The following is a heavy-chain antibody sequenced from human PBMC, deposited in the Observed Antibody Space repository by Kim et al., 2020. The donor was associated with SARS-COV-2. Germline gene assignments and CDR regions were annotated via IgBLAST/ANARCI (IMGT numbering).Heavy chain of an antibody. Sequence: SETLSLTCAVYGGSFSGYYWSWIRQPPGKGLEWIGEINHSGSPNYNPSLKSRVTISVDTSKNQFSLKLSSVTAADTAVYYCAIRSNNYVWGSYRDYWGQGTLVTVSS. J-gene: IGHJ4*02. CDR2: INHSGSP. V-gene: IGHV4-34*01. CDR3: AIRSNNYVWGSYRDY. D-gene: IGHD3-16*02. CDR1: GGSFSGYY.